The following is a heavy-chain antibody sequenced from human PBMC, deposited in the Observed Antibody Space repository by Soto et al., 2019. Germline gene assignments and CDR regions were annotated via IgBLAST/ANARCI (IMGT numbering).Heavy chain of an antibody. D-gene: IGHD3-16*01. CDR3: VMVDNYVTPTPQDV. V-gene: IGHV1-18*01. J-gene: IGHJ6*02. CDR1: GYIFVNYG. CDR2: ISPYTGNT. Sequence: QVQLVQSGDEVKKPGASVKVSCKASGYIFVNYGIAWVRQAPGQGLEWMGWISPYTGNTHSATKVQGRLTMTTDTSTSTAYMDLGSLTYDDTAVYYCVMVDNYVTPTPQDVWGQGTTVTVS.